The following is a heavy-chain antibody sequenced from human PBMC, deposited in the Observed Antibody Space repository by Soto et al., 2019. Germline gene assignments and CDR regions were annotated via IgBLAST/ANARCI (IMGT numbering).Heavy chain of an antibody. CDR2: LHSGGDT. Sequence: EVQLVESGGGLVQPGGSLRLSCVASGIPVSSNYMTWVRQAPGKGLEWVSVLHSGGDTYYANSVKGRFTISRHDSTNTLFLQMNSLTAEDTAVYYCARDAPYYYASRMAVWGQGTTVTVSS. CDR1: GIPVSSNY. D-gene: IGHD3-10*01. V-gene: IGHV3-53*04. CDR3: ARDAPYYYASRMAV. J-gene: IGHJ6*02.